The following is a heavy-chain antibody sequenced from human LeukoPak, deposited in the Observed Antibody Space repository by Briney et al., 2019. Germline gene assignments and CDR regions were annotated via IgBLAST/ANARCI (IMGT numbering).Heavy chain of an antibody. Sequence: ASVKVPCKASGYTFTSYGISWVRQAPGQGLEWMGWISAYNGNTNYAQKLQGRVTMTTDTSTSTAYMELRSLRSDDTAVYYCARAIAVTGTTTDFQHWGQGTLVTVSS. CDR1: GYTFTSYG. V-gene: IGHV1-18*01. CDR2: ISAYNGNT. CDR3: ARAIAVTGTTTDFQH. D-gene: IGHD6-19*01. J-gene: IGHJ1*01.